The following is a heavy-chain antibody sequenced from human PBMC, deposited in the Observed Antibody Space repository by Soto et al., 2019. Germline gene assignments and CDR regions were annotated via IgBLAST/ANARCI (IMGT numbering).Heavy chain of an antibody. CDR3: ATGLGATVFDP. CDR2: VDPEDGET. J-gene: IGHJ5*02. CDR1: RYTFTDYY. V-gene: IGHV1-69-2*01. D-gene: IGHD1-26*01. Sequence: SCEVSRYTFTDYYMHWVQQAPGKGLEWMGLVDPEDGETIYAEKFQGRVTITADTSTDTAYMELSSLRSEDTAVYYCATGLGATVFDPWGQGTLVTVSS.